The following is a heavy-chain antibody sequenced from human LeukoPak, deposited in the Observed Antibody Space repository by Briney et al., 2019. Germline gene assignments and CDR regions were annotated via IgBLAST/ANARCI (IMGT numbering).Heavy chain of an antibody. J-gene: IGHJ4*02. CDR2: IYYSGST. D-gene: IGHD1-26*01. CDR1: GGSISSYY. Sequence: SETLSLTCTVSGGSISSYYWSWIRQPPGKGLEWIGYIYYSGSTNYNPSLKSRVTISVDTSKNQFSLKLSSVTAADTAVYYCAGSWGNYFDYWGQGILVTVSS. V-gene: IGHV4-59*01. CDR3: AGSWGNYFDY.